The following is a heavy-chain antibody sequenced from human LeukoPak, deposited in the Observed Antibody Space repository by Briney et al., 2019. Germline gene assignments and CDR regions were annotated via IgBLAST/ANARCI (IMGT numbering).Heavy chain of an antibody. CDR2: IRYDGSNK. CDR3: AKGIVLMVYAISGDAFDI. Sequence: GGSLRLPCAASGFTFSSYGMHWVRQAPGKGLEWVAFIRYDGSNKYYADSVKGRFTISRDNSKNTLYPQMNSLRAEDTAVYYCAKGIVLMVYAISGDAFDIWGQGTMVTVSS. V-gene: IGHV3-30*02. CDR1: GFTFSSYG. J-gene: IGHJ3*02. D-gene: IGHD2-8*01.